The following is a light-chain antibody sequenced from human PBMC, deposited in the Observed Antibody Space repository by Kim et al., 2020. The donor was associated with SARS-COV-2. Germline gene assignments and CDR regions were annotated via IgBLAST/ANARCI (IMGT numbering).Light chain of an antibody. J-gene: IGKJ1*01. CDR2: AAS. CDR1: QDIANA. V-gene: IGKV1-27*01. CDR3: QKYNSAPWT. Sequence: AAVGDRVTITCRASQDIANALAWYQQKPGKVPKVLIYAASTLQSGVPSRFSGGGSGTEFTLTIGSLQTEDVATYYCQKYNSAPWTFGPGTKVDIK.